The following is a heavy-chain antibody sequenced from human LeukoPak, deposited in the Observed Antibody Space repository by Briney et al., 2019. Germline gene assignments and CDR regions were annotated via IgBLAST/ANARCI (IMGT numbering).Heavy chain of an antibody. J-gene: IGHJ4*02. CDR1: GFTFSSHS. CDR3: ASWAGAAAGFSGPFDY. CDR2: ISSSSSAT. V-gene: IGHV3-48*01. Sequence: PGGSLRLSCAASGFTFSSHSLHWVRQAPGKGPEWASHISSSSSATYYADSVKGRFTISRDNAKNSLYLQMNSLRGEDTAVYYCASWAGAAAGFSGPFDYWGPGTLVTVSS. D-gene: IGHD6-13*01.